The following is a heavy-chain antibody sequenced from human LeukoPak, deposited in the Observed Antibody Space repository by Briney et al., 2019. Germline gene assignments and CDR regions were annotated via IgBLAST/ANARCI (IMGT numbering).Heavy chain of an antibody. D-gene: IGHD6-19*01. J-gene: IGHJ4*02. CDR3: ARSSGWYVVDY. CDR1: GGSFSGYY. V-gene: IGHV4-34*01. Sequence: SDTLSLTCAVYGGSFSGYYWRWIRQPPGKGLEWIGDINHSGSTNYTPSLKSPVTLPVDPSKHQFSLHLTSVTAADTAVYYGARSSGWYVVDYWGQGTLVTVSS. CDR2: INHSGST.